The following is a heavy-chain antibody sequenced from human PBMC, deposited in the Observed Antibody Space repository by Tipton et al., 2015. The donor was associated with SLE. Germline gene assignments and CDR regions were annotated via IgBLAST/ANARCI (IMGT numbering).Heavy chain of an antibody. D-gene: IGHD5-24*01. CDR3: ASNGRDGHKILEFDY. Sequence: TLSLTCTVSGGSISISTYFWGWIRQPPGKGLEWIGSVYYSGGSYYNPSLKSRVSISVALSKNQFSLRLSSVTAADTAVYFWASNGRDGHKILEFDYWGQGTLVTVSS. CDR1: GGSISISTYF. V-gene: IGHV4-39*07. J-gene: IGHJ4*02. CDR2: VYYSGGS.